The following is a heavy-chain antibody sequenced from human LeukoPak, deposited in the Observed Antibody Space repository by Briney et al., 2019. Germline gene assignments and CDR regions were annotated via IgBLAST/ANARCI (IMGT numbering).Heavy chain of an antibody. J-gene: IGHJ4*02. CDR1: GFTFSTYK. CDR2: ISGSGSTI. D-gene: IGHD3-22*01. Sequence: PGGSLRLSCAASGFTFSTYKMNWVRQAPGKGLEWLSYISGSGSTIYYADSVKGRFTISRDNAKNSLYLQMNSLRAEDTAVYYCARDTYYYDSTGYYYPGGFDYWGQGTLVTVSS. CDR3: ARDTYYYDSTGYYYPGGFDY. V-gene: IGHV3-48*03.